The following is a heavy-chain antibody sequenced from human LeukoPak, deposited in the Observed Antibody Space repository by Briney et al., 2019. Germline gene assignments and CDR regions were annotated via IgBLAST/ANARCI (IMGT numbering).Heavy chain of an antibody. CDR1: GFTFSGSA. CDR3: ARLGETDVISVAFDI. J-gene: IGHJ3*02. V-gene: IGHV3-73*01. Sequence: GGSVRRSCAASGFTFSGSAMHWVRQASGKGLEWVGRIRTNAKNSATGYIASVTGRFTISRDDSDNTAYLQMNSLKTEDTAVYYCARLGETDVISVAFDIWGQGTMVTVSS. CDR2: IRTNAKNSAT. D-gene: IGHD3-10*01.